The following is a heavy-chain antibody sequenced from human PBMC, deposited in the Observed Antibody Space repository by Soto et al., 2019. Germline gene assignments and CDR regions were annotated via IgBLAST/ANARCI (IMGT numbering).Heavy chain of an antibody. CDR3: AKDRMGAGVRGYFDY. CDR1: GFTFSAYG. CDR2: ISYDGSNK. V-gene: IGHV3-30*18. J-gene: IGHJ4*02. Sequence: QVQLVESGGGVVQPGRSLRLSCAGSGFTFSAYGMDWVRQAPGKGLERVAVISYDGSNKYYADSVKGRFTISRDNSKNTLYLQMNSLRAEDTAVYYCAKDRMGAGVRGYFDYWGQGTLVTVSS. D-gene: IGHD3-10*01.